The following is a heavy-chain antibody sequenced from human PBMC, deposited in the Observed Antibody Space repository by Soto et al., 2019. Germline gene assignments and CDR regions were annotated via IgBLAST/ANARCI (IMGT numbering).Heavy chain of an antibody. CDR3: ARGLGGRKLWTQIAYNYYGMDV. CDR1: GFTFSSYA. CDR2: ISYDGSNT. Sequence: QVQLVESGGGVVQPGRSLRLSCAASGFTFSSYAMHWVRQAPGKGLEWVAVISYDGSNTYYADSVKGRFIISRDNSKNTVNLQMNSLRDEDTAVYYCARGLGGRKLWTQIAYNYYGMDVWGQGTTVTVS. J-gene: IGHJ6*02. D-gene: IGHD5-18*01. V-gene: IGHV3-30-3*01.